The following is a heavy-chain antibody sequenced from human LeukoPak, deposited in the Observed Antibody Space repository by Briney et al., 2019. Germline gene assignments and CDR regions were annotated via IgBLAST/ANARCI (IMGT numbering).Heavy chain of an antibody. D-gene: IGHD4-23*01. CDR1: GFTFSTYW. V-gene: IGHV3-7*01. CDR3: ARESDYGGDVDY. J-gene: IGHJ4*02. Sequence: GGSLRLSCSASGFTFSTYWMSWVRQAPGKGLEWVANMKRDGSEIYYVDSVKGRFTISRDNAKNSLYLQMNSLRAEDTAVYYRARESDYGGDVDYWGQGTLVTVSS. CDR2: MKRDGSEI.